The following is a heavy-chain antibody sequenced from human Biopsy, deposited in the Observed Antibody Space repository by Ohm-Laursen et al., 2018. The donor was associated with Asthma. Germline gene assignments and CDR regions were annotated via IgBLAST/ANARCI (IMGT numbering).Heavy chain of an antibody. CDR1: GYTFNSAG. CDR3: ARAVDHPPYYGIDV. D-gene: IGHD4-23*01. J-gene: IGHJ6*02. Sequence: ASVKVSCKTSGYTFNSAGITWVRQAPGQGLEWMGWISVYNGNTKVAQKLQDRVTMITDTSTSTAYMELRSLRSDDTAVYFCARAVDHPPYYGIDVWGQGTTVPVS. CDR2: ISVYNGNT. V-gene: IGHV1-18*01.